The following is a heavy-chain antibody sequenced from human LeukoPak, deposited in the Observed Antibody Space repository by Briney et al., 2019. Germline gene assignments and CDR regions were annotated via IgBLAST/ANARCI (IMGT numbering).Heavy chain of an antibody. J-gene: IGHJ4*02. CDR2: INSDGSAT. CDR1: GFTFGSPW. D-gene: IGHD3-16*02. V-gene: IGHV3-74*01. CDR3: ARGTAGYHGSYFDY. Sequence: GGSLRLSCAASGFTFGSPWMHWVRQAPGKGLVWVSRINSDGSATAYADSVKGRFTISRDNAENTLYLQMNSLRAEDTAVYYCARGTAGYHGSYFDYWGQGTLVTVSS.